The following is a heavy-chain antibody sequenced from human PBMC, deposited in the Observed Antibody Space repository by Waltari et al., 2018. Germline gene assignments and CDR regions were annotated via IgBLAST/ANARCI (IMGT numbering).Heavy chain of an antibody. D-gene: IGHD6-19*01. CDR2: ISTSNHNT. Sequence: QVQLLQSGVEVKKPGASVRVSCKASGYIFRDYGISWVRQAPGQGLEWMGWISTSNHNTNYAEKCQGRVTMTTDPSASKAYLELRSLGYDDTAVFYCVREGHISQWRDNYFYYGMDVWGQGTTVIVSS. CDR3: VREGHISQWRDNYFYYGMDV. V-gene: IGHV1-18*01. J-gene: IGHJ6*02. CDR1: GYIFRDYG.